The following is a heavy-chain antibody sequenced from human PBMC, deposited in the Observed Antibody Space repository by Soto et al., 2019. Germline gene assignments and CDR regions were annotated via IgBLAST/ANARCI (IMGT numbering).Heavy chain of an antibody. Sequence: SVKVSCKASGGTFSSYTISWVRQAPGQGLEWMGRGIPILGIANYAQKFQGRVTITADKSTSTAYMELSSLRSEDTAVYYCAGSYSISPHWFDPWGQGTLGTVSS. V-gene: IGHV1-69*02. CDR3: AGSYSISPHWFDP. CDR2: GIPILGIA. D-gene: IGHD6-6*01. CDR1: GGTFSSYT. J-gene: IGHJ5*02.